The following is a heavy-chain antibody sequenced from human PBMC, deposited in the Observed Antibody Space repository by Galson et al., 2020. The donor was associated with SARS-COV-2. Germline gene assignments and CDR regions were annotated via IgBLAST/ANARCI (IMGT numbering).Heavy chain of an antibody. J-gene: IGHJ4*02. D-gene: IGHD3-10*01. Sequence: SETLSLTCTVSGGSISSSSYYWGWIRQPPGKGLEWIGSIYYSGSTYYNPSLKSRVTISVDTSKNQFSLKLSSVTAADTAVYYCARRADYYGSGSFVYWGQGTLVTVSS. CDR2: IYYSGST. CDR3: ARRADYYGSGSFVY. V-gene: IGHV4-39*01. CDR1: GGSISSSSYY.